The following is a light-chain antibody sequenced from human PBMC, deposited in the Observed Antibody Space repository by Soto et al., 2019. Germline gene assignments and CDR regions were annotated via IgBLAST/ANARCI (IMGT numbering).Light chain of an antibody. V-gene: IGLV2-14*01. CDR1: ISDVGAYKY. CDR3: SSHTSSSTVYV. Sequence: QSSLAQPASVSDSPGQSITISCTGTISDVGAYKYVSWYQQHPGQAPKLMIYEVSNRPSGVSNRFSGSKSGKTASLTISGLQAEDEADYYCSSHTSSSTVYVFGTGTKVTVL. CDR2: EVS. J-gene: IGLJ1*01.